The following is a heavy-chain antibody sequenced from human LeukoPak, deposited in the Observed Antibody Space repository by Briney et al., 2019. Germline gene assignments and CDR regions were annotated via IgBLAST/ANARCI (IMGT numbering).Heavy chain of an antibody. J-gene: IGHJ4*02. D-gene: IGHD6-13*01. CDR3: ARAPGYSSSWSGKADY. CDR2: IYYSGST. Sequence: SETLSLTCTVSGGSISSYYWSWIRQPPGKGLEWIGYIYYSGSTNYNPSLKSRVTISVDTSKNQFSLKLSSVTAADTAVYYCARAPGYSSSWSGKADYWGRGTLVTVSS. V-gene: IGHV4-59*12. CDR1: GGSISSYY.